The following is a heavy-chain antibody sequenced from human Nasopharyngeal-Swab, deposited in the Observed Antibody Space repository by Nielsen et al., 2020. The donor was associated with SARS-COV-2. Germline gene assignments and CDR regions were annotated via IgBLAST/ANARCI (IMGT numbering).Heavy chain of an antibody. CDR2: ISGSGGST. CDR3: AKDVRGSGSLECMDV. CDR1: GFTFSSYA. D-gene: IGHD3-10*01. J-gene: IGHJ6*02. Sequence: GESLKISCAASGFTFSSYAMSWVRQAPGKGLEWVSAISGSGGSTYYADSVKGRFTISRDNSKNTLYLQMNSLRAEDTAVYYCAKDVRGSGSLECMDVWGQGTTVTVSS. V-gene: IGHV3-23*01.